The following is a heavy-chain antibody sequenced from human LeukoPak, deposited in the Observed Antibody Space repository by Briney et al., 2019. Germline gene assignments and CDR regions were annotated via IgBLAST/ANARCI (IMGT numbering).Heavy chain of an antibody. CDR3: ARASYSYDINGWVPFDY. J-gene: IGHJ4*02. Sequence: PGGSLRLSCAASGFTFSSYGMSWVRQAPGKGLEWVSAISGSGGSTYYADSVKGRFTISRDNSKNTLYLQMNSLRAEDTAVYYCARASYSYDINGWVPFDYWGQGTLVTVSS. V-gene: IGHV3-23*01. CDR2: ISGSGGST. CDR1: GFTFSSYG. D-gene: IGHD3-22*01.